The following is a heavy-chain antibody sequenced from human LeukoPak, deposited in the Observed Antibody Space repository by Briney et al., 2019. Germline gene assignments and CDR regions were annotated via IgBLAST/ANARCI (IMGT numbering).Heavy chain of an antibody. CDR3: ASEVSFYCSSTSCFDY. CDR1: GFTFSSYS. Sequence: PGGSLRLSCAASGFTFSSYSMNWVRQAPGKGLEWVSYISSSSSTIYYADSVKGRFTISRDNAKNSLYLQMNSLRAEDTAVYYCASEVSFYCSSTSCFDYWGQGTLVTVSS. D-gene: IGHD2-2*01. J-gene: IGHJ4*02. CDR2: ISSSSSTI. V-gene: IGHV3-48*01.